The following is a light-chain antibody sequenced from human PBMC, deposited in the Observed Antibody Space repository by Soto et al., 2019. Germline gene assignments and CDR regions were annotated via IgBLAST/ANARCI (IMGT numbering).Light chain of an antibody. CDR3: QQYNNWPPKT. V-gene: IGKV3-15*01. CDR1: QSVSSN. Sequence: EIVMTPSPATLSVSPGERATLSCWTSQSVSSNLAWYQQKPGQAPRLLIYGASTRATGIPARFSGSGSGTEFTLTISSLQSEDFAVYYCQQYNNWPPKTFGQGTKVDI. CDR2: GAS. J-gene: IGKJ1*01.